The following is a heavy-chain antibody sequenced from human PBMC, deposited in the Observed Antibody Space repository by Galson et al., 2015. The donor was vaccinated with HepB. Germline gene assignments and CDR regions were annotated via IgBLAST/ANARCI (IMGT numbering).Heavy chain of an antibody. CDR1: GFSLSTSGVG. Sequence: PALVKPTQTLTLTCTFSGFSLSTSGVGVGWIRQPPGKALEWLALIYWDDDKRYSPSLKSRLTITKDTSKNQVVLTMTNMDPADTATYYCAHRLRYSGSYYAPHWYFDLWGRGTLVTVSS. V-gene: IGHV2-5*02. D-gene: IGHD1-26*01. CDR3: AHRLRYSGSYYAPHWYFDL. CDR2: IYWDDDK. J-gene: IGHJ2*01.